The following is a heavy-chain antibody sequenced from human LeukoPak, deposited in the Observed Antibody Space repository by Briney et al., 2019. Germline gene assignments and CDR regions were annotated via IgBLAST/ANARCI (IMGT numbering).Heavy chain of an antibody. CDR1: GFTFSSYW. V-gene: IGHV3-74*01. CDR3: AKDLSGH. CDR2: IASDGSST. D-gene: IGHD3-10*01. Sequence: GGSLRLSCAASGFTFSSYWMNWVRQAPGKGLVWVSRIASDGSSTTYADSVKGRFTISRDNSKNTLYLQMNSLRAEDTAVYYCAKDLSGHWGQGTLVTVSS. J-gene: IGHJ4*02.